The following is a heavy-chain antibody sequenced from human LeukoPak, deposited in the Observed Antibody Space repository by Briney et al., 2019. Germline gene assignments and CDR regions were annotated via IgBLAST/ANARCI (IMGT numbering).Heavy chain of an antibody. CDR2: FDPEDGET. J-gene: IGHJ4*02. CDR3: ATDRIVGATPNFDY. Sequence: ASVKVSCKVSGYTLTELSMHWVRQAPGKGLEWMGGFDPEDGETIYAQKFQGRVTMTEDTSTDTAYMELSSLRSEDTAVYYCATDRIVGATPNFDYWGQGTLVTVSS. V-gene: IGHV1-24*01. CDR1: GYTLTELS. D-gene: IGHD1-26*01.